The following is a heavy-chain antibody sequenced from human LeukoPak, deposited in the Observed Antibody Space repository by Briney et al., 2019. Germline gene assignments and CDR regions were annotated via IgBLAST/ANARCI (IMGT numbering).Heavy chain of an antibody. V-gene: IGHV4-39*07. J-gene: IGHJ5*02. Sequence: SETLSLTCTVSGDSISGSNYHSGWIRQPPGKGLEWLLTVHHTGRAFYNPSLRGRTTVSVDTSKNQFSLKLTSVTAADTAVYYCAREPDAWGQGTLVTVSS. CDR1: GDSISGSNYH. CDR3: AREPDA. CDR2: VHHTGRA.